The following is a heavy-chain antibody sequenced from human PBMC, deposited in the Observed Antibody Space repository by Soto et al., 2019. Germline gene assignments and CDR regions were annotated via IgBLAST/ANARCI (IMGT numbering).Heavy chain of an antibody. D-gene: IGHD3-22*01. CDR1: GGTFSSYI. Sequence: QVQLVQSGAEVKKPGSSVKVSCKASGGTFSSYIISWVRQAPGQGLEWMGRIIPILGIANYAQKFQGRVTITADKSTSTAYMELSSLRSEDTAVYYCANKDYDSSEYYYYGMDVWGQGPTVTVSS. V-gene: IGHV1-69*02. CDR3: ANKDYDSSEYYYYGMDV. CDR2: IIPILGIA. J-gene: IGHJ6*02.